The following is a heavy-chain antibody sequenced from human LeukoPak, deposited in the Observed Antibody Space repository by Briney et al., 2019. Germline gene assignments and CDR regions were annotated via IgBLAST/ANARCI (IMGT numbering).Heavy chain of an antibody. D-gene: IGHD1-26*01. CDR1: GYTFTSYG. V-gene: IGHV1-18*01. CDR2: ISAYNGNT. J-gene: IGHJ1*01. CDR3: ASSRLRVGATTYGEYFQH. Sequence: GASVKVSCKASGYTFTSYGISWVRQAPGQGLEWMGWISAYNGNTNYAQKLQGRVTMTTDTSTSTAYMELRSLRSDDTAVYYCASSRLRVGATTYGEYFQHWGQGTLVTVSS.